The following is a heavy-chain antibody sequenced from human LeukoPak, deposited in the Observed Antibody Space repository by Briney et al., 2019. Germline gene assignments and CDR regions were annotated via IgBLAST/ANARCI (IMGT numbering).Heavy chain of an antibody. CDR2: INPNSGGT. CDR1: GYTFTGYY. CDR3: ARDLYYYDSSGLAGY. D-gene: IGHD3-22*01. J-gene: IGHJ4*02. V-gene: IGHV1-2*02. Sequence: ASVEVSCKASGYTFTGYYMHWVRQAPGQGLEWMGWINPNSGGTNYAQKFQGRVTMTRDTSISTAYMELSRLRSDDTAVYYCARDLYYYDSSGLAGYWGQGTLVTVSS.